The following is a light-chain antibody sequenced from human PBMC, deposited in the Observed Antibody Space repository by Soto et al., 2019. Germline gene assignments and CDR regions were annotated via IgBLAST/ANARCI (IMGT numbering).Light chain of an antibody. CDR1: QSISSY. Sequence: DIQMTQSPSPLSSSVGDRVYITCRTSQSISSYLNWYHAKPGKAPKLLIYEASTLESGVPSRFSGSGSGTAFTLPISSLQHADSVTYYCQQSYGSPPFTFGPGTRVDI. J-gene: IGKJ3*01. CDR2: EAS. V-gene: IGKV1-39*01. CDR3: QQSYGSPPFT.